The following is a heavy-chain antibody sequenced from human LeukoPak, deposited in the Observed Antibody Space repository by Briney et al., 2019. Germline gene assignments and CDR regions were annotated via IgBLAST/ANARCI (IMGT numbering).Heavy chain of an antibody. CDR3: ARRGNSNWYFDY. D-gene: IGHD6-13*01. CDR1: GYRFTNYW. V-gene: IGHV5-51*01. CDR2: IYPDDSDT. Sequence: GESLKISCKSSGYRFTNYWNGWVRQMPGKGLEWMGFIYPDDSDTIYSPSFQGQVTISADKSINTAYLQWSSLKASDTAMYYCARRGNSNWYFDYWGQGTLVTVSS. J-gene: IGHJ4*02.